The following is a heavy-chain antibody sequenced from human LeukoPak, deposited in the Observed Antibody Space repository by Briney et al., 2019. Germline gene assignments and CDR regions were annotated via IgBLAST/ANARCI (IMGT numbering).Heavy chain of an antibody. CDR2: ISAYNGIT. V-gene: IGHV1-18*01. CDR1: GYTFTSYG. D-gene: IGHD1-26*01. J-gene: IGHJ4*02. CDR3: ARVRGSYWTFYFDY. Sequence: ASVKVSYKASGYTFTSYGISWVRQAPGQGLEWMGWISAYNGITNYAQKLQGRVTMTTDTSTSTAYMELRSLRSDDTAVYYCARVRGSYWTFYFDYWGQGTLVTVSS.